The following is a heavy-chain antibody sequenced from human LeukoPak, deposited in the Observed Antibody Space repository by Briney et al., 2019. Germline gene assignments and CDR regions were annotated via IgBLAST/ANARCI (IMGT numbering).Heavy chain of an antibody. CDR1: GGSFSGYY. J-gene: IGHJ5*02. CDR2: IYYSGST. D-gene: IGHD3-3*01. Sequence: SETLSLTCAVYGGSFSGYYWSWIRQHPGKGLEWIGYIYYSGSTYYNPSLKSRVTISVDTSKNQFSLKLSSVTAADTAVYYCARVGHYDFWSGRLPFDPWGQGTLVTVSS. V-gene: IGHV4-31*11. CDR3: ARVGHYDFWSGRLPFDP.